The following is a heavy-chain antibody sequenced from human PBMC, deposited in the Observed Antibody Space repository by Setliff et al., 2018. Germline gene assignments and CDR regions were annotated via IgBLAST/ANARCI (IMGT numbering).Heavy chain of an antibody. D-gene: IGHD3-10*01. Sequence: SETLSLTCIVSGASVGSSHYYWGWVRQSPEMGLQWVGSVLYNGNTYYNPSLKGRVTVSVDRSNNQFSLKLSYVTAADTAVYFSARDNKWGNSYSGSGTYSRWFDPWGQGTLVTVSS. CDR2: VLYNGNT. V-gene: IGHV4-39*07. J-gene: IGHJ5*02. CDR1: GASVGSSHYY. CDR3: ARDNKWGNSYSGSGTYSRWFDP.